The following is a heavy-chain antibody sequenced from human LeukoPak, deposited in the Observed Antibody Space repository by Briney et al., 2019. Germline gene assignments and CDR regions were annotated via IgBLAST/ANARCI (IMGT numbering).Heavy chain of an antibody. Sequence: PGDTLSLSCAVSVFTLSSYGVLGVRRARSKGLVGGAVIWYDGSNKYSADSVKGRFTISRDNSKNTLYLQMNSLRADDTAVYYCARGWDRIAVAVGDYWGQGTLVTVSS. J-gene: IGHJ4*02. CDR3: ARGWDRIAVAVGDY. CDR1: VFTLSSYG. V-gene: IGHV3-33*01. D-gene: IGHD6-13*01. CDR2: IWYDGSNK.